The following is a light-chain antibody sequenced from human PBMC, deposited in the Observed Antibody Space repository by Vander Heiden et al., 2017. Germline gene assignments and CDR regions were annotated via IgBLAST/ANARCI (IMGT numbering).Light chain of an antibody. CDR2: GNS. Sequence: QSVLPQPPSVSGAPGQGVTISCTGSSSNIGAGYDVHWYQQLPGTAPKLLIYGNSNRPSGVPDRFSGSKSGTSASLASTGLQAEDEADYYCQSYDSSLSGVVFGGGTKLTVL. J-gene: IGLJ2*01. CDR3: QSYDSSLSGVV. CDR1: SSNIGAGYD. V-gene: IGLV1-40*01.